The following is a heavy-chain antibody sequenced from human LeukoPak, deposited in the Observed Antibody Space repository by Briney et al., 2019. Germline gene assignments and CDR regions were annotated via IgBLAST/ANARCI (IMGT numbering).Heavy chain of an antibody. CDR1: GYTFTSYY. V-gene: IGHV1-46*03. CDR2: INPSGGST. J-gene: IGHJ4*02. D-gene: IGHD6-19*01. Sequence: ASVKVSCKASGYTFTSYYMHWVRQAPGQGLEWMGIINPSGGSTSYAQKFQGRVTMTRDTSTSTVYMELSSLRSEDTAVYYCARVPPAPLPPIAVATNYFDYWGQGTLVTVSS. CDR3: ARVPPAPLPPIAVATNYFDY.